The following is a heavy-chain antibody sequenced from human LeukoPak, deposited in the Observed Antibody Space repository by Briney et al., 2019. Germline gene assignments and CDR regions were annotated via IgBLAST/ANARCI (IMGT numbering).Heavy chain of an antibody. CDR2: RNPNSGNT. CDR3: ARPYSRYYYYGMDV. V-gene: IGHV1-8*01. D-gene: IGHD5-18*01. CDR1: VYTFTSYA. J-gene: IGHJ6*02. Sequence: ASVKVSCKASVYTFTSYAINWVRHATGQGLEWIGWRNPNSGNTGYAQKFQGSVTMARNTSISTAYMELSSLRSEDTAVYYCARPYSRYYYYGMDVWGQGTTVTVSS.